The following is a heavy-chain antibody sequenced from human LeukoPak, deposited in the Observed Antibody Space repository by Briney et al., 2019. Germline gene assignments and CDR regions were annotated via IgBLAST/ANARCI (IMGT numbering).Heavy chain of an antibody. CDR3: ARDDWGDYWYFDL. CDR1: GYTFTGYY. J-gene: IGHJ2*01. D-gene: IGHD3-9*01. V-gene: IGHV1-2*06. Sequence: ASVKVSCKASGYTFTGYYMHWVRQAPGQGLEWMGRINPNSGGTNYAQKFQGRVTITRDTSISTAYMELSRLRSDATAVYYCARDDWGDYWYFDLWGRGTLVTVSS. CDR2: INPNSGGT.